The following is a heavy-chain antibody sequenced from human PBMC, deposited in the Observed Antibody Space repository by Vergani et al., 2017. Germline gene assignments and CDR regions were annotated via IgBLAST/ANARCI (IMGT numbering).Heavy chain of an antibody. Sequence: QVQLVQSGAEVKKPGSSVKVSCKASGCTFSSYAISWVRQAPGQGLEWMGGIITIFGTVSYAQKFQGRVTITADESTSTAYMELSSLRSEDTAVYYCARDRQGYLVDDSSAYYYYYFDYWGQGTLVTVSS. CDR3: ARDRQGYLVDDSSAYYYYYFDY. CDR1: GCTFSSYA. V-gene: IGHV1-69*12. CDR2: IITIFGTV. J-gene: IGHJ4*02. D-gene: IGHD3-22*01.